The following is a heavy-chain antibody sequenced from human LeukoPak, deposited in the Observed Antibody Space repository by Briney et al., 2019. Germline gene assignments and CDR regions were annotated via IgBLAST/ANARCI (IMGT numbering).Heavy chain of an antibody. CDR3: ARERLGGWFYP. V-gene: IGHV4-31*01. CDR2: IDYSGSA. Sequence: SETLSLTCTVSGGSISSGGYYWSWVRQHPGKGLEGIGYIDYSGSAYYNPSLKSPVTISVDTSKHQSSLKLSSVTAADPAVYYCARERLGGWFYPWGQGTLVTVSS. J-gene: IGHJ5*02. CDR1: GGSISSGGYY. D-gene: IGHD3-16*01.